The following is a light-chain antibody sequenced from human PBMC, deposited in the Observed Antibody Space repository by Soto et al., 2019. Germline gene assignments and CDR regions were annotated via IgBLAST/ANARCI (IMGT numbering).Light chain of an antibody. CDR2: DTS. CDR1: QSVSSH. CDR3: QQRSNGPAYT. J-gene: IGKJ2*01. Sequence: EVVLTQSPVTLSLSPGERATLSCRASQSVSSHLAWYQQKPGQAPRLLIYDTSNRATGIPGRFSGSGSGTDFTLTISSLEPEDFAVYYCQQRSNGPAYTFGPGTRLDI. V-gene: IGKV3-11*01.